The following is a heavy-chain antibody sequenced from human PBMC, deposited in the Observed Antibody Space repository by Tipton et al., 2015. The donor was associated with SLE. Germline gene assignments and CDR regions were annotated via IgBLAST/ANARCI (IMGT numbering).Heavy chain of an antibody. V-gene: IGHV4-59*01. CDR1: GGSISSYY. J-gene: IGHJ4*02. D-gene: IGHD6-19*01. CDR2: IYYSGST. Sequence: TLSLTCTVSGGSISSYYWSWIRQPPGKGLEWIGYIYYSGSTNYNPSLKSRVTILVDTPRNQFSLKLSTVTAADTAVYYCARASSGWSTFDFWGQGTLITVSA. CDR3: ARASSGWSTFDF.